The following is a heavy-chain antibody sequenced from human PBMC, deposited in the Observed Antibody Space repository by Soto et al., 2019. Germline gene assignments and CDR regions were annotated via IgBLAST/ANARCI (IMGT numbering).Heavy chain of an antibody. D-gene: IGHD3-10*01. Sequence: GESLKISCKGSGYSFTSYWIRWVRKMPGKGLEWMGRIDPSDSYTNYSPSFQGHVTISADKSISTAYLQWSSLKASDTAMYYCARQYYYGSADLYYYYGMDVWGQGTTVTVSS. J-gene: IGHJ6*02. CDR1: GYSFTSYW. CDR2: IDPSDSYT. V-gene: IGHV5-10-1*01. CDR3: ARQYYYGSADLYYYYGMDV.